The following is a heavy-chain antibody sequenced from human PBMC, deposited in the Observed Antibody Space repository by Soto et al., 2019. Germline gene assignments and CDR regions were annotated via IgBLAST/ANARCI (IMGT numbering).Heavy chain of an antibody. V-gene: IGHV3-11*01. Sequence: AGGSLRLSCAASGFTFSDYYMSWIRQAPGKGLEWVSYISSSGSTIYYADSVKGRFTISRDNAKNSLYLQMNSLRAEDTAVYYCARGPDVYYYYYMDVWGKGTTVTVSS. CDR1: GFTFSDYY. J-gene: IGHJ6*03. CDR3: ARGPDVYYYYYMDV. CDR2: ISSSGSTI.